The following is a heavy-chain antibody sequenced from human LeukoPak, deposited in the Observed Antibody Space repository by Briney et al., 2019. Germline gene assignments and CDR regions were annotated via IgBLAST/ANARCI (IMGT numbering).Heavy chain of an antibody. Sequence: SGGSLRLSCAAYGFTFSSYAMSWVRQAPGKGLEWVSAISGSGGSTYYADSVKGRFTLSRDHSRNTVYLHLNNLRVEDTAVYYCAKASWVSSADAVLWGQGTVVTVS. CDR1: GFTFSSYA. D-gene: IGHD3-10*01. CDR2: ISGSGGST. V-gene: IGHV3-23*01. CDR3: AKASWVSSADAVL. J-gene: IGHJ4*02.